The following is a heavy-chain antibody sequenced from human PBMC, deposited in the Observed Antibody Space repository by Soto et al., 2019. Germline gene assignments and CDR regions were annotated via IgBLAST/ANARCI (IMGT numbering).Heavy chain of an antibody. Sequence: QVQLVQSGAEVKNPGASVKVSCKASGYTFTRYGIAWARQAPGQGLEWMGWINTYNCKTNYAQHVQGRATLTPDTSTSTAYMELSRLRSNATAIYYCSMLDVYMTPSPQDVWGQGTTVIVS. D-gene: IGHD2-2*01. CDR1: GYTFTRYG. CDR2: INTYNCKT. CDR3: SMLDVYMTPSPQDV. J-gene: IGHJ6*02. V-gene: IGHV1-18*01.